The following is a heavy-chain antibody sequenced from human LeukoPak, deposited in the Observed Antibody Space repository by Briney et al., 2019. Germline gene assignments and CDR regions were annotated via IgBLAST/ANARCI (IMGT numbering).Heavy chain of an antibody. CDR3: AREVYDSRGYSGSVEYSFDY. V-gene: IGHV3-30*04. D-gene: IGHD3-22*01. CDR1: GFTLSSYA. J-gene: IGHJ4*02. Sequence: PGGSLSLSCAASGFTLSSYAMHWVRQAPGKGLEWVAVIACDGSNKYCGDYVKGRFTISRDNSTNTLYLPLNSLRAEDTDVYYCAREVYDSRGYSGSVEYSFDYWGQGTLVTVSS. CDR2: IACDGSNK.